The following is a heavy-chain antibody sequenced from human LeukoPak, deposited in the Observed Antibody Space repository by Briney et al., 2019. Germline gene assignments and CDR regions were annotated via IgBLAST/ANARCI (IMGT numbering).Heavy chain of an antibody. D-gene: IGHD6-19*01. CDR3: AKEAGAVADLDY. CDR2: TRYDGSND. J-gene: IGHJ4*02. V-gene: IGHV3-30*02. CDR1: GFTFDSYG. Sequence: GGSLRLSCAASGFTFDSYGMHWVGQAPGKGLEWVASTRYDGSNDHYADSVKGRFTIPRDNSKKTLYLQMISLRPDDTAVYYCAKEAGAVADLDYWGQGTLVTVSS.